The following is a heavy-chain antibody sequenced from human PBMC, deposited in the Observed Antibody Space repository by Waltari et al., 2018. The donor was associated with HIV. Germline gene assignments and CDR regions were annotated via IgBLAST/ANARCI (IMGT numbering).Heavy chain of an antibody. CDR1: GYSFPGYY. V-gene: IGHV1-2*06. Sequence: QVQLVQSAAEVKKPGASVKVSCKASGYSFPGYYMHWVRQDAGKGLEWMGRINPNSGGTNYAQKFQGRVTMTRDTSISTAYMELSRLRSDDTAVYYCARGITMVRGAEYWYFDLWGRGTLVTVSS. J-gene: IGHJ2*01. CDR2: INPNSGGT. CDR3: ARGITMVRGAEYWYFDL. D-gene: IGHD3-10*01.